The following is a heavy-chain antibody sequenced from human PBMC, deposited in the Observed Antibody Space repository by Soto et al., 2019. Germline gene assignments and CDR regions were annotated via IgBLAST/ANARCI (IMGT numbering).Heavy chain of an antibody. D-gene: IGHD6-13*01. J-gene: IGHJ5*02. Sequence: EMQLSESGGGLVQPGGSLRLSCAASGFIFSDSAMSWVRQAPGKGLEWVSTISSRGGSTFYADSVKGRFTISRDNSMDTLYLQMNSLRVEDTAVYYCAKGKGLGAAGTNGFEPWGQGTLVTVSS. CDR1: GFIFSDSA. CDR3: AKGKGLGAAGTNGFEP. CDR2: ISSRGGST. V-gene: IGHV3-23*01.